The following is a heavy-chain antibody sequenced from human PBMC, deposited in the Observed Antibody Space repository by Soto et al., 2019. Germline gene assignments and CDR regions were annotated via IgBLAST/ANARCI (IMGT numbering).Heavy chain of an antibody. CDR2: ISSSSSYI. J-gene: IGHJ3*02. CDR3: ASLPHSRGGAFDI. D-gene: IGHD3-22*01. Sequence: EVQLVESGGGLVKPGGSLRLSCAASGFTFSSYSMNWVRQAPGKGLEWVSSISSSSSYIYYADSVKGRFTISRDNAKNSLYLQMNSLRAEDTAVYYCASLPHSRGGAFDIWGQGTMVTVSS. CDR1: GFTFSSYS. V-gene: IGHV3-21*01.